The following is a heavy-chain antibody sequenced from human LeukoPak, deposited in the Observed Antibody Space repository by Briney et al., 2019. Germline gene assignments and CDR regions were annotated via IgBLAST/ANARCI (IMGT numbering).Heavy chain of an antibody. CDR2: IIPIFGTA. Sequence: GASVKVSCKASGGTFSSYAISWVRQAPGQGLEWMGGIIPIFGTATYAQKFQGRVTITADESTSTAYMELSSLRSEDTAVYYCTRTLMGTDYGMDVWGQGTTVTVSS. D-gene: IGHD2-8*01. V-gene: IGHV1-69*13. J-gene: IGHJ6*02. CDR3: TRTLMGTDYGMDV. CDR1: GGTFSSYA.